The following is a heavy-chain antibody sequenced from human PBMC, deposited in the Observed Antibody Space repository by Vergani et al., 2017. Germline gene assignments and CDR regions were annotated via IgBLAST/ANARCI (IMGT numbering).Heavy chain of an antibody. CDR1: GASISSGGNA. CDR3: ATQNPRRVRFGYMDV. V-gene: IGHV4-30-2*01. J-gene: IGHJ6*03. Sequence: QLQLQESGSRLVKPSQTLSLSCAVSGASISSGGNAWSWIRQPPGKGLEWIGYIYHSGSTFYNPSLQSRVTISLDSSQNRISLRLSSVTAADTAVYYCATQNPRRVRFGYMDVWGKGATVTVSS. CDR2: IYHSGST. D-gene: IGHD1-14*01.